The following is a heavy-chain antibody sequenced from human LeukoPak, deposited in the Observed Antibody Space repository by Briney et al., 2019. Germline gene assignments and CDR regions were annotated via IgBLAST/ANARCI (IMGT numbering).Heavy chain of an antibody. Sequence: GASVKVSCKASGYTFTGYYMHWVRQAPGQGLEWMGIINPSGCSTSYAQKFQGRVNMTRDTSTSTVDMEVSSRRSEETAVYYCARAVDGRGYFDYWGQGTLVTVSS. D-gene: IGHD5-24*01. J-gene: IGHJ4*02. CDR1: GYTFTGYY. V-gene: IGHV1-46*01. CDR3: ARAVDGRGYFDY. CDR2: INPSGCST.